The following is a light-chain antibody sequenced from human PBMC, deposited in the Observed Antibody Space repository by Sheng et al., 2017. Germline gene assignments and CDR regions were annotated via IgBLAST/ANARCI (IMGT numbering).Light chain of an antibody. V-gene: IGLV1-44*01. CDR2: NNN. J-gene: IGLJ2*01. Sequence: QSVLTQPPSASGTPGQRVTLSCSGSSPNIGSNSVNWYQQLPGTAPKLFIFNNNERPSGVPDRFSGSKSGNTASLTISGLQAEDEATYYCSSFTSTSRVFFGGGTRLTVL. CDR3: SSFTSTSRVF. CDR1: SPNIGSNS.